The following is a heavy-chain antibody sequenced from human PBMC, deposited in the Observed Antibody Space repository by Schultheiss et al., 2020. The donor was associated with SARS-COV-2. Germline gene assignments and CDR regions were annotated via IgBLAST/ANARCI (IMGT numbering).Heavy chain of an antibody. D-gene: IGHD4-17*01. Sequence: SETLSLTCAVYGGSFSGYYWSWIRQPPGKGLEWIGRIYTSGSTYYNPSLKSRVTISVDTSKNQFSLKLSSVTAADTAVYYCARGRANDYGDYYLLRAFDIWGQGTMVTVSS. V-gene: IGHV4-34*01. CDR3: ARGRANDYGDYYLLRAFDI. J-gene: IGHJ3*02. CDR1: GGSFSGYY. CDR2: IYTSGST.